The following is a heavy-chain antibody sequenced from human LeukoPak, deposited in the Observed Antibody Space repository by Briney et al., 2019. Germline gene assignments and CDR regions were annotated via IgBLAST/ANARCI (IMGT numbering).Heavy chain of an antibody. D-gene: IGHD2-21*02. V-gene: IGHV4-34*01. Sequence: SETLSLTCAVYGGSFSGYYWSWIRQPPGKGLEWIGEINHSGSTNYNPSLKSRVTISVDTSKSQFSLKLSSVTAADTAVYYCARDFSFPYCGGDCYRPPIYNWFDPWGQGTLVTVSS. CDR1: GGSFSGYY. CDR2: INHSGST. CDR3: ARDFSFPYCGGDCYRPPIYNWFDP. J-gene: IGHJ5*02.